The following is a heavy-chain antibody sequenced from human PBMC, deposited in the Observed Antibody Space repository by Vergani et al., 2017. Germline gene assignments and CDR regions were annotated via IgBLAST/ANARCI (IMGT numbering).Heavy chain of an antibody. CDR3: ARGSPYCSSTSCYNPFDY. Sequence: QLQLQESGPGLVKPSETLSLTCTVSGGSISSSSYYWGWIRQPPGKGLEWIGSIYYSGSTSYNPSLKSLVTISVDTSKHQFSLKLSSVTAADTAVYYCARGSPYCSSTSCYNPFDYWGQGTLVTVSS. V-gene: IGHV4-39*07. CDR1: GGSISSSSYY. CDR2: IYYSGST. J-gene: IGHJ4*02. D-gene: IGHD2-2*02.